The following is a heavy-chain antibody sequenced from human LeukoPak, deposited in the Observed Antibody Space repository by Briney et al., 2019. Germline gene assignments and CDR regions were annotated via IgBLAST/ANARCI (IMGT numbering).Heavy chain of an antibody. CDR3: ARHNYYGSGSYYTGGGYGMDV. J-gene: IGHJ6*02. Sequence: GVSLRLSCAASGFTVSSNYMSWVRQAPGKGLEWVSVIYSGGSTYYADSVKGRFTISRDNSKNTLYLQMNSLRAEDTAVYYCARHNYYGSGSYYTGGGYGMDVWGQGTTVTVSS. CDR1: GFTVSSNY. D-gene: IGHD3-10*01. V-gene: IGHV3-53*01. CDR2: IYSGGST.